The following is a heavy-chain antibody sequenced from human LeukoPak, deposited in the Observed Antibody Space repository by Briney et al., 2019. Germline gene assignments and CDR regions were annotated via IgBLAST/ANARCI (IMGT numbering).Heavy chain of an antibody. CDR1: GGSFSGYY. J-gene: IGHJ4*02. Sequence: SETLSLTCAVYGGSFSGYYWNWIRQPPGQGLERIGEINHSGTTNYTPSLKSRVTISVDTSKNQFSLKLSSVTAADTAVYYCARERPWLRLALDYWGQGTLVTVSS. CDR3: ARERPWLRLALDY. CDR2: INHSGTT. V-gene: IGHV4-34*01. D-gene: IGHD5-12*01.